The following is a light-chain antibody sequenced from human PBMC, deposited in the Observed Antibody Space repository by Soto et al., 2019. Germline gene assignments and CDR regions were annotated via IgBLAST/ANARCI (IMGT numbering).Light chain of an antibody. J-gene: IGKJ4*01. CDR1: QSLLNRNGYTY. CDR2: LGS. Sequence: EIVMTQSSLSLPVTPGEPASISCRSSQSLLNRNGYTYLDWYLQKPGQSPQLLIYLGSNRSSGVPDRFRGSSSGTDFTLKISRVEAEDVGVYYCMQALQTPLTFGGGTKVEIK. CDR3: MQALQTPLT. V-gene: IGKV2-28*01.